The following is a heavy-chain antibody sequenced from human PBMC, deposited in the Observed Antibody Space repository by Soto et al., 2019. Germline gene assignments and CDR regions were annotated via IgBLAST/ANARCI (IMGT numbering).Heavy chain of an antibody. CDR2: IYYSGST. CDR3: AKQLMVRGVIMSFDY. V-gene: IGHV4-39*01. CDR1: GGSISSSSYY. J-gene: IGHJ4*02. D-gene: IGHD3-10*01. Sequence: KLRETLSLTCTVSGGSISSSSYYWGWIRQPPGKGLEWIGSIYYSGSTYYNPSLKSRVTISVDTSKNQFSLKLSSVTAADTAVYYCAKQLMVRGVIMSFDYWGQGTLVTVSS.